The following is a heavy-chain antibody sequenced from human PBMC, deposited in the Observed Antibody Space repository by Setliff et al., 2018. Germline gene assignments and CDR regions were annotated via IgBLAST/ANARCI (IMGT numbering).Heavy chain of an antibody. CDR1: GFTFSSYS. D-gene: IGHD2-21*02. J-gene: IGHJ6*02. CDR3: ARNWVTAQHYYYGMDV. CDR2: ISSSSSTI. V-gene: IGHV3-48*01. Sequence: PGGSLRLSCAASGFTFSSYSMNWVRQAPGKGLEWVSYISSSSSTIYYADSVKGRFTISRDNAKNSRYLQMNSLRAEDTAIYYCARNWVTAQHYYYGMDVWGQGTTVTV.